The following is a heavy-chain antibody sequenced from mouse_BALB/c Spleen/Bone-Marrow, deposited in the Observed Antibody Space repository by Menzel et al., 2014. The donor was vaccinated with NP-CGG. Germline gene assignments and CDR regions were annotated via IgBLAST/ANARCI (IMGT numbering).Heavy chain of an antibody. Sequence: QVQLKESGAELVKPGASVKLSCKASGYTFTSYWMHWVKLRPGQGFEWIGEINPSNGGTNYSEKFKRKATLTADKSSSTAYMQLSSLTSEDSAVYYCTYMGYYGSSYAKDYWGQGTSVTVSS. CDR2: INPSNGGT. V-gene: IGHV1S16*01. CDR1: GYTFTSYW. CDR3: TYMGYYGSSYAKDY. D-gene: IGHD1-1*01. J-gene: IGHJ4*01.